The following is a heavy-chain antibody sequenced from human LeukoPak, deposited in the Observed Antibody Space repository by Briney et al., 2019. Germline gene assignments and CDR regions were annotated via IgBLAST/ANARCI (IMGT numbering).Heavy chain of an antibody. J-gene: IGHJ1*01. V-gene: IGHV3-33*03. CDR1: GFTFSSYA. CDR3: ATDCGAETCYSV. D-gene: IGHD2-15*01. CDR2: IWYDGSNK. Sequence: PGGSLRLSCAASGFTFSSYAMHWVRQAPGKGLEWVALIWYDGSNKYYTDSVKGRFTISRDNPKNTLYLQMNSLRADDTAVYYCATDCGAETCYSVWGQGTLVTVSS.